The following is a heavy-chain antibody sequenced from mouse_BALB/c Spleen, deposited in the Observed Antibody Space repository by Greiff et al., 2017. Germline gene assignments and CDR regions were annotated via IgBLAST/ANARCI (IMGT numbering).Heavy chain of an antibody. CDR2: INPGSGGT. CDR1: GYAFTNYL. J-gene: IGHJ4*01. V-gene: IGHV1-54*01. D-gene: IGHD2-1*01. Sequence: VQLQQSGAELVRPGTSVKVSCKASGYAFTNYLIEWVKQRPGQGLEWIGVINPGSGGTNYNEKFKGKATLTADKSSSTAYMQLSSLTSDDSAVYFCARVSVYGNYEAMDYWGQGTSVTVSS. CDR3: ARVSVYGNYEAMDY.